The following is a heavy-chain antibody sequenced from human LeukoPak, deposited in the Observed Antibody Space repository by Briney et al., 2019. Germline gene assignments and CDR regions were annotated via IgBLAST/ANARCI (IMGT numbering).Heavy chain of an antibody. V-gene: IGHV4-59*01. CDR1: DGSMRTYY. CDR3: ARGGNYLYFYYGMDV. Sequence: SETLSLTCTVSDGSMRTYYWSWIRQPPGKGLEWIGYIYYSGSTNYNPSLKSRVTISVDTAKNQFSLKLSSVTAADTAVYYCARGGNYLYFYYGMDVWGQGTTVTV. J-gene: IGHJ6*02. D-gene: IGHD1-7*01. CDR2: IYYSGST.